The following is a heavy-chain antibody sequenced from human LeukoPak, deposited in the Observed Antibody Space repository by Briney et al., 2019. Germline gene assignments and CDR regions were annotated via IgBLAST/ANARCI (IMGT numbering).Heavy chain of an antibody. V-gene: IGHV4-38-2*01. CDR2: IYHSGST. J-gene: IGHJ4*02. Sequence: SETLSLTCAVSGYSISSGYYWGWIRQPPGKGLEWIGNIYHSGSTYYNPSLKTRVTISVDTSKNQFSLKLSFVTAADTAVYYCAGGPTFDYWGQGTLVTVSS. CDR3: AGGPTFDY. CDR1: GYSISSGYY.